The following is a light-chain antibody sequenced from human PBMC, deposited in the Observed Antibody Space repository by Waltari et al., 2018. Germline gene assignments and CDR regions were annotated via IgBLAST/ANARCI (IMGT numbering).Light chain of an antibody. J-gene: IGLJ3*02. Sequence: QTVVTQEPSLSVSPGGTVTLTCGLTSASVSTTYYPYWFQQAPCQSPRTLIFDTNTRSSGVPDRFSGSILDNKAALTITGAQADDESDYYCVLSMGSGIWVFGGGTKLTVL. CDR2: DTN. V-gene: IGLV8-61*01. CDR1: SASVSTTYY. CDR3: VLSMGSGIWV.